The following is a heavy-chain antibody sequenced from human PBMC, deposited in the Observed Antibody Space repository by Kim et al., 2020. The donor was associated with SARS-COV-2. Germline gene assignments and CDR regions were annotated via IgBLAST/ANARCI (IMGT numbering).Heavy chain of an antibody. Sequence: SETLSLTCTVSGGSVSSGSYYWSWIRQPPGKGLEWIGYIYYSGSTNYNPSLKSRVTISVDTSKNQFSLKLSSVTAADTAVYYCARDTRIAYCGGDCYSSWFDPWGQGTLVTVSS. J-gene: IGHJ5*02. CDR3: ARDTRIAYCGGDCYSSWFDP. V-gene: IGHV4-61*01. CDR1: GGSVSSGSYY. D-gene: IGHD2-21*02. CDR2: IYYSGST.